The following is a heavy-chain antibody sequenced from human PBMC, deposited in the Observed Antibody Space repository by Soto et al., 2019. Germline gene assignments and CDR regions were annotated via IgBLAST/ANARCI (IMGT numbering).Heavy chain of an antibody. Sequence: SLRLSCPASGFTFGDYAMSWVRQAPGKGLEWVGFIRSKAYGGTTEYAASVKGRFTISRDDSKSIAYLQMNSLKTEEPAVYFFTIREYIVLLVYALPFDYWGQGTRSTVSS. D-gene: IGHD2-8*01. CDR2: IRSKAYGGTT. V-gene: IGHV3-49*04. J-gene: IGHJ4*02. CDR3: TIREYIVLLVYALPFDY. CDR1: GFTFGDYA.